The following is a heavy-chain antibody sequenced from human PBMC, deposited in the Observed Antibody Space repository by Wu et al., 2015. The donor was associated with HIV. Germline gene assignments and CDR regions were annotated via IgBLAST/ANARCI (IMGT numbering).Heavy chain of an antibody. V-gene: IGHV1-2*02. D-gene: IGHD2-8*01. J-gene: IGHJ4*02. Sequence: QVQLVQSGAEVKKPGASVKVSCQASGYTFTDYYIHWLRQAPGQGLEWMGWINPNSGGTNYAQKFHGRVTLTRDTSIGTAYMELSRLTSDDTAVYFCLTALDGVAYWGQGTLVTVSS. CDR3: LTALDGVAY. CDR1: GYTFTDYY. CDR2: INPNSGGT.